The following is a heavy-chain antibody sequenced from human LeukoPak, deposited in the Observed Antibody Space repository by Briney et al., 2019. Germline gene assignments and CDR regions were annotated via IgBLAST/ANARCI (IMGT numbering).Heavy chain of an antibody. Sequence: PSETLSLTCTVSGGSISSYYWSWIRQPPGKGLEWIGYIYYSGSTNYNPSLKSRVTISVDTSKNQFSLKLSSVTAADTAVYYCAREGGSYGGFDPWGQGTLVTVSS. D-gene: IGHD1-26*01. V-gene: IGHV4-59*01. J-gene: IGHJ5*02. CDR1: GGSISSYY. CDR2: IYYSGST. CDR3: AREGGSYGGFDP.